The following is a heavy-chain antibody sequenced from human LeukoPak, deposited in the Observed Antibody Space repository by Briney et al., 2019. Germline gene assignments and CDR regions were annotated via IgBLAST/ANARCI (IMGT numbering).Heavy chain of an antibody. D-gene: IGHD3-22*01. CDR1: GFTFSSYW. Sequence: GGSLRLSCAASGFTFSSYWMSWVRQAPGKGLEWVANIKQDGSEKYYVDSVKGRFTISRDNAYNSLYLQMNSLRAEDTAVYHCARDLHYYHSSGSNYYFDYWGQGTPVTVSS. CDR3: ARDLHYYHSSGSNYYFDY. J-gene: IGHJ4*02. CDR2: IKQDGSEK. V-gene: IGHV3-7*03.